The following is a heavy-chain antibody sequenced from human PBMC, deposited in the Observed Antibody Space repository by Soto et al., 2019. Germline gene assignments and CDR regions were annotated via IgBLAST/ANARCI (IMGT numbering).Heavy chain of an antibody. CDR1: GFTFSSYS. V-gene: IGHV3-21*01. D-gene: IGHD6-19*01. Sequence: GGSLRLSCAASGFTFSSYSMNWVRQAPGKGLEWVSSISSSSSYIYYADSVKGRFTISRDNAKNSLYLQMNSLRAEDTAVYYCASLGIAVAGTVFDYWGQGTLVIVSS. CDR2: ISSSSSYI. CDR3: ASLGIAVAGTVFDY. J-gene: IGHJ4*02.